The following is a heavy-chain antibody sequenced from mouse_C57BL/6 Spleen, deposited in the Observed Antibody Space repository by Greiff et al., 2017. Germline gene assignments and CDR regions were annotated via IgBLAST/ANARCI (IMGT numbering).Heavy chain of an antibody. CDR1: GYTFTSYW. Sequence: QVQLKQPGTELVKPGASVKLSCKASGYTFTSYWMHWVKQRPGQGLEWIGNINPSNGGTNYNEKFKSKATLTVDKSSSTAYMQLSSLTSEDSAVYYCARVAYYSNYRYAMDYWGQGTSVTVSS. CDR3: ARVAYYSNYRYAMDY. J-gene: IGHJ4*01. CDR2: INPSNGGT. D-gene: IGHD2-5*01. V-gene: IGHV1-53*01.